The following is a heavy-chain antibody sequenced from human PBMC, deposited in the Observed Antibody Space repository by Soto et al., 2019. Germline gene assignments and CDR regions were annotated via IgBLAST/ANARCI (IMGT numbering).Heavy chain of an antibody. J-gene: IGHJ5*02. CDR1: GGSISSHSHY. V-gene: IGHV4-39*01. D-gene: IGHD5-18*01. CDR2: IYFSGRN. CDR3: ARGLTDTYGYGDWFAP. Sequence: PSETLSLTCSVSGGSISSHSHYWGWIRQPPGKGLEWIGSIYFSGRNYYNTSLKSRVIMSTDMSKNQFSLNLTSVTAADTAVYFCARGLTDTYGYGDWFAPRAQGILVPVSS.